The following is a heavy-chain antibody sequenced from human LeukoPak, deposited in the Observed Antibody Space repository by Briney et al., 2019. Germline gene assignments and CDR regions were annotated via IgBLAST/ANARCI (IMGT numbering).Heavy chain of an antibody. J-gene: IGHJ6*03. CDR1: GYTFTGYY. Sequence: ASVKVSCKTSGYTFTGYYMHWVRQAPGQGLEWMGWINPNSGGTNYAQKFQGRVTMTRDTSISTAYMELSRLRSDDTALYYCAKDHSSYEAWGYYYYMDVWGKGTTVTISS. V-gene: IGHV1-2*02. D-gene: IGHD5-18*01. CDR3: AKDHSSYEAWGYYYYMDV. CDR2: INPNSGGT.